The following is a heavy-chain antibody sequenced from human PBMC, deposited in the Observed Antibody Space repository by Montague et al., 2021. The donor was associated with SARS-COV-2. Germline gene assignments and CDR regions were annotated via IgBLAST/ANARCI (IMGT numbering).Heavy chain of an antibody. CDR2: ITGSGGST. V-gene: IGHV3-23*01. D-gene: IGHD3-22*01. CDR1: GFTFRSYG. Sequence: SLRLSCAASGFTFRSYGMSWVRQAPGKGLEWVSGITGSGGSTYYADSVKGRFTISRDNSKNTLYLQMNSLRAEDTAVYYCAKGYYYDTSGYLHPFDYWSQGSLVAGSS. CDR3: AKGYYYDTSGYLHPFDY. J-gene: IGHJ4*02.